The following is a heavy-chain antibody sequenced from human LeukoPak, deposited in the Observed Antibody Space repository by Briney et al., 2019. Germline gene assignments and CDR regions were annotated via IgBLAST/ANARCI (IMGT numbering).Heavy chain of an antibody. CDR2: IYYSGST. Sequence: PSETLSLTCTVSGGSISSGGYYWSWIRQHPGKGLEWIGYIYYSGSTYYNPSLKSRVTISVDTSKNQFSLNLSSVTAADTAVYYCARVWYYYDSSGYCCYFDYWGQGTLVTVSS. J-gene: IGHJ4*02. D-gene: IGHD3-22*01. V-gene: IGHV4-31*03. CDR3: ARVWYYYDSSGYCCYFDY. CDR1: GGSISSGGYY.